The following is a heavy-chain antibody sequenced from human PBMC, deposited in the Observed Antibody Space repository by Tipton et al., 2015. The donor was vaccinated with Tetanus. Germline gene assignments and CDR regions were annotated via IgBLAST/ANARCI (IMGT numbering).Heavy chain of an antibody. V-gene: IGHV1-2*02. Sequence: QVQLVQSGAEMKKPGASVKVSCKASGYTFTGYYIYWVRQAPGQGLEWMGWIDPNSGGTVYAQKFQGRVTMTRDTSISTAYMELRSLRSDDTAVYYCARDRGDYIYYGMDVWGPGTTVIVS. CDR2: IDPNSGGT. D-gene: IGHD3-22*01. CDR3: ARDRGDYIYYGMDV. J-gene: IGHJ6*02. CDR1: GYTFTGYY.